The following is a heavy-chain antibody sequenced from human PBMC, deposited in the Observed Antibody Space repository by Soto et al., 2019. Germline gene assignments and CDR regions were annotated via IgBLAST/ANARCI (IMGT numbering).Heavy chain of an antibody. V-gene: IGHV3-66*01. D-gene: IGHD3-3*01. CDR3: AGGKNYDFWSGYYPEYFQH. CDR2: IYSGGST. J-gene: IGHJ1*01. Sequence: GGSLRLSCAASGFTVSSNYMSWVRQAPGKGLEWVSVIYSGGSTYYADSVKGRFTISRDNSKNTLYLQMNSLRAEDTAVYYCAGGKNYDFWSGYYPEYFQHWGQGTLVTVSS. CDR1: GFTVSSNY.